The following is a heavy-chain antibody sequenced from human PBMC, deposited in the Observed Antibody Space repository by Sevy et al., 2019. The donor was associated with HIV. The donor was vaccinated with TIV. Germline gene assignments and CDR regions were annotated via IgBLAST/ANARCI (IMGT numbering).Heavy chain of an antibody. CDR3: ARVGPRTYYYDSSGYYVDY. Sequence: GGSLRLSCAASGFAFSSYSMNWVSQAPGKGLEWVSYISSSSSTIYYADSVKGRFTISRDNAKNSLYLQMNSLRDQDTAVYYCARVGPRTYYYDSSGYYVDYWGQGTLVTVSS. J-gene: IGHJ4*02. CDR2: ISSSSSTI. V-gene: IGHV3-48*02. CDR1: GFAFSSYS. D-gene: IGHD3-22*01.